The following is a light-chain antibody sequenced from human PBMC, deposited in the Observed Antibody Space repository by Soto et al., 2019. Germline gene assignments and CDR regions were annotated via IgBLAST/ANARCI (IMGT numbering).Light chain of an antibody. CDR2: EVN. CDR1: SSDVGDYNY. V-gene: IGLV2-14*01. Sequence: QSALTQPASVSGSPGQSITISCTGASSDVGDYNYVSWYQHHPGKAPKLLIYEVNNRPSGVSDRFSGSKSGNVASLTISWLQAEDEADYYCSSYTSSSTLVVFGGGTKLTVL. J-gene: IGLJ2*01. CDR3: SSYTSSSTLVV.